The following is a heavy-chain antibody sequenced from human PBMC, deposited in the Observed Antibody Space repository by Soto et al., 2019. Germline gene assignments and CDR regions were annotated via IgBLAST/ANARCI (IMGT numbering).Heavy chain of an antibody. CDR2: INNDGSGR. J-gene: IGHJ4*02. D-gene: IGHD6-25*01. CDR3: VRGSGGFEY. V-gene: IGHV3-74*01. Sequence: PVWSLRLSWSSSLFTFSGHWMHWVRQDPGRLLVFVSHINNDGSGRTYAESVKGRFTISRDNTKNTLHLQMDSLRAEDTAVYYCVRGSGGFEYWAQGTLVTVSS. CDR1: LFTFSGHW.